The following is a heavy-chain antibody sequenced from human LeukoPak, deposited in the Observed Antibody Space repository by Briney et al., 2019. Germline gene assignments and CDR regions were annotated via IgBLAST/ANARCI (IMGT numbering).Heavy chain of an antibody. CDR3: AREYCSGGSCSRDFDY. Sequence: PGGSLRLSCAASGFTFSSYSMNWVRQAPGKGLEWVSYISSSSTTIYYADSVKGRFTISRDNAKNSLYLQMNSLRAEDTAVYYCAREYCSGGSCSRDFDYWGQGTLVTVSS. CDR1: GFTFSSYS. D-gene: IGHD2-15*01. CDR2: ISSSSTTI. J-gene: IGHJ4*02. V-gene: IGHV3-48*01.